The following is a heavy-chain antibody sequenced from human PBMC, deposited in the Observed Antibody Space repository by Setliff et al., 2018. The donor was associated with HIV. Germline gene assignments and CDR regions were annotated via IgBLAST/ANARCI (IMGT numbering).Heavy chain of an antibody. D-gene: IGHD2-21*02. V-gene: IGHV1-69*13. Sequence: GVSVKVSCKASGGTFSSHAISWVRQAPGQGLEWMGGIIPIFGTANYAQKFQGRVTITADESTSTAYMELSSLRSEDTAVYYCAAGYCGGDCYSRQSYFDYWGQGTLVTVSS. CDR2: IIPIFGTA. J-gene: IGHJ4*02. CDR3: AAGYCGGDCYSRQSYFDY. CDR1: GGTFSSHA.